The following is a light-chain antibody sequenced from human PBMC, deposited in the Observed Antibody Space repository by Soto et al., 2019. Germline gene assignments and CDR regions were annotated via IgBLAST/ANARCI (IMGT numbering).Light chain of an antibody. J-gene: IGLJ1*01. CDR1: SSDVGAYSY. Sequence: SVPTQPSSVSVSPGQSITISCTGTSSDVGAYSYVSWYQQHPGKAPKLMIYEVSNRPAGVSNRFSGSKSVNTASLTISGLQAEDEAHYYCSSYTTTSSYVFGTGTKVTVL. CDR3: SSYTTTSSYV. CDR2: EVS. V-gene: IGLV2-14*01.